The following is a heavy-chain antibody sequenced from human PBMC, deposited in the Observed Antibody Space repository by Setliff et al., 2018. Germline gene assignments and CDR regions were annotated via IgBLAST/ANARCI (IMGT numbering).Heavy chain of an antibody. CDR3: ARARYCSGGSCYWTWFGP. Sequence: SETLSLTCAVSGAAISTYHWSWLRQPPGKGLEWIGYVSYGGSTNYSPSLKSRVTISVDSSINQFSLKLNSVTAADTAVYYCARARYCSGGSCYWTWFGPWGQGTLVTVSS. D-gene: IGHD2-15*01. CDR2: VSYGGST. CDR1: GAAISTYH. J-gene: IGHJ5*02. V-gene: IGHV4-59*08.